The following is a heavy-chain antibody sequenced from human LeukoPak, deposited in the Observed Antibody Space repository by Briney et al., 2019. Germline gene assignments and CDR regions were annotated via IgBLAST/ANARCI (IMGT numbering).Heavy chain of an antibody. CDR3: ARDLGGSGYYGY. CDR2: ISSSSSTI. D-gene: IGHD3-22*01. J-gene: IGHJ4*02. Sequence: GGSLRLSCAASGFTLRSYSMNWVRQAPGKGLEWVSYISSSSSTIYYADSVKGRFTISRDNAKNSLYLQMNSLRAEDTAVYYCARDLGGSGYYGYWGQGTLVTVSS. V-gene: IGHV3-48*01. CDR1: GFTLRSYS.